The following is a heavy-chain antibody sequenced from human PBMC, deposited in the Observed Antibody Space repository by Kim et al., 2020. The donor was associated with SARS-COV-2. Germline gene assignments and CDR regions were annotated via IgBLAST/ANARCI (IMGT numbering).Heavy chain of an antibody. Sequence: GASLKISCKGSGYSFTSYWISWVRQMPGKGLEWMGRIDPSDSYTNCSPSFQGHVTISADKSISTAYLQWSSLKASDTAMYYCARQGGYDSYYYYYGMDVWGQGTTVTVSS. J-gene: IGHJ6*02. CDR2: IDPSDSYT. V-gene: IGHV5-10-1*01. CDR3: ARQGGYDSYYYYYGMDV. D-gene: IGHD5-12*01. CDR1: GYSFTSYW.